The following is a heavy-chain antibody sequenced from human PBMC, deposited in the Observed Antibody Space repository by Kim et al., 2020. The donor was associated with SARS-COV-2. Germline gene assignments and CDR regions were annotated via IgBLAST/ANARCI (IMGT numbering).Heavy chain of an antibody. D-gene: IGHD3-3*01. CDR2: INPNSGGT. CDR3: ARDRYDFWSGYFPNYYYYGMDV. V-gene: IGHV1-2*06. Sequence: ASVKVSCKASGYTFTGYYMHWVRQAPGQGLEWMGRINPNSGGTNYAQKFQGRVTMTRDTSISTAYMELSRLRSDDTAVYYCARDRYDFWSGYFPNYYYYGMDVWGQGTTVTVSS. CDR1: GYTFTGYY. J-gene: IGHJ6*02.